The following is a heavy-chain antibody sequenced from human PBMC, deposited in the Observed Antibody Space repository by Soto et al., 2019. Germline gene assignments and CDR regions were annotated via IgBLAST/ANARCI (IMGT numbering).Heavy chain of an antibody. CDR3: AREVIGHDNYETIGYYFDH. V-gene: IGHV1-46*01. J-gene: IGHJ4*02. CDR2: IDPSGGIT. Sequence: QVQLSQFGAEVKKPGASVKVSCKASGYSFTNFHIHWVRQAPGQGLEWMGMIDPSGGITRDAQRLQGRITMTMDASTSTVYMEVRSLTSEDTAVYYCAREVIGHDNYETIGYYFDHCGQGTLVTVSS. CDR1: GYSFTNFH. D-gene: IGHD3-22*01.